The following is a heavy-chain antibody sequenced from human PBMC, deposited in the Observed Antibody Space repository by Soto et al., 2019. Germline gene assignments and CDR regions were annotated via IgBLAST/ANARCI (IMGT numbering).Heavy chain of an antibody. CDR3: VRDGTKTLRDWFDP. D-gene: IGHD1-1*01. Sequence: QVQLQESGPGLVKPSETLSLTCTVSGASISGFYWSWIRKSAGKGLEWIGRIYATGTTDYNPALKSRVMTSVDTYKKQFSLKLRYVTAADTAVYYCVRDGTKTLRDWFDPWGQGISVTVSS. CDR2: IYATGTT. V-gene: IGHV4-4*07. CDR1: GASISGFY. J-gene: IGHJ5*02.